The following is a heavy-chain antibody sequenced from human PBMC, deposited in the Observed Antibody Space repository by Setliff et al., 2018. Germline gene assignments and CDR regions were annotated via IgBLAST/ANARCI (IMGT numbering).Heavy chain of an antibody. CDR1: GLSCTNDW. D-gene: IGHD5-18*01. V-gene: IGHV3-7*01. CDR3: AKFVGYTYGYDY. CDR2: INPHGSEK. J-gene: IGHJ4*02. Sequence: GGSLRLSCTASGLSCTNDWVSWVRQAPGKGLEWLASINPHGSEKYYADSVKGRFTISRDNAKNSLFLQMNSLRAEDTALYYCAKFVGYTYGYDYWGRGTLVTVSS.